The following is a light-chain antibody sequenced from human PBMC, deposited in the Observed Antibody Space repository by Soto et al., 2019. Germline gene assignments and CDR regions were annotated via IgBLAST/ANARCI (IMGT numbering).Light chain of an antibody. Sequence: EIVLTQSPCTLSSSPGERATLSCRASQSVSSSYLAWYQQRPGQAPRLLIYGASTRVTGIPARFSGSWSGTDFTLTISMLEPEDFAEYYRQHYGSSGTFGQGTKVDIK. J-gene: IGKJ1*01. V-gene: IGKV3-20*01. CDR2: GAS. CDR3: QHYGSSGT. CDR1: QSVSSSY.